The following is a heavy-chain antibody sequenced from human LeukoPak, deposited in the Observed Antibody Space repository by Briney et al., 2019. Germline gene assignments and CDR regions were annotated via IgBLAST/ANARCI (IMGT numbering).Heavy chain of an antibody. Sequence: ASVKVSCKASGYTFTSYDINWVRQATGQGLEWMGWMNPNSGNTGYAQKFQGRVTITRNTSISTAYMELSSLRSEDTAVYYCAVVASGSCWYYYYYMDVWGKGTTVTVSS. CDR2: MNPNSGNT. D-gene: IGHD2-15*01. CDR3: AVVASGSCWYYYYYMDV. J-gene: IGHJ6*03. V-gene: IGHV1-8*03. CDR1: GYTFTSYD.